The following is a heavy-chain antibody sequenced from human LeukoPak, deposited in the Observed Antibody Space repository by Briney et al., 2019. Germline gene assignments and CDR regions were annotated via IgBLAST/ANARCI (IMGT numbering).Heavy chain of an antibody. Sequence: SETLSLTCSVSGYSISSAYYWGWIRQPPGKGLEWIGTMYHSGSTNYNSSLKSRVTISVDTSKNQFSMKLSSVTAADTAVYYCATQYSSGWSAFDYWGQGTLVTVSS. CDR2: MYHSGST. CDR3: ATQYSSGWSAFDY. J-gene: IGHJ4*02. V-gene: IGHV4-38-2*02. D-gene: IGHD6-19*01. CDR1: GYSISSAYY.